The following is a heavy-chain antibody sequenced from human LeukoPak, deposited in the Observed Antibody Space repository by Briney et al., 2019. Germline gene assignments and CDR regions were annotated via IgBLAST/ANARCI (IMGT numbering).Heavy chain of an antibody. J-gene: IGHJ4*02. V-gene: IGHV3-48*02. Sequence: GGSLRLSCAASAFTLSSYSMNWVRQPPGKGLEWDSYISSSSSTIDYADSVKGRFTSSRDNAKNSLYLQMNSLRDEDTAVYYCARDRANSGSYYWDYWGQGTLVTVSS. CDR3: ARDRANSGSYYWDY. CDR1: AFTLSSYS. D-gene: IGHD1-26*01. CDR2: ISSSSSTI.